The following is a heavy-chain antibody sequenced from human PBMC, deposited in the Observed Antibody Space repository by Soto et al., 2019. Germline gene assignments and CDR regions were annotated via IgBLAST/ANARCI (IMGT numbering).Heavy chain of an antibody. CDR2: ISAYDGDT. Sequence: QVQLVQSGAEVQKPGASVKVSCEASGYPFTNYGISWLRQAPGQGLEWMGWISAYDGDTKYAEKVQGRLTMTIDTSTSTAYMELRSLRSDDAAVYYCARASVIAVAAYFDYWGQGTLVSVSS. V-gene: IGHV1-18*01. CDR1: GYPFTNYG. D-gene: IGHD6-19*01. CDR3: ARASVIAVAAYFDY. J-gene: IGHJ4*02.